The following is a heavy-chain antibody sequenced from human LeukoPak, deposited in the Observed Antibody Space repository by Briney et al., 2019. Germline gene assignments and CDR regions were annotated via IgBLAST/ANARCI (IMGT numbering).Heavy chain of an antibody. D-gene: IGHD4-17*01. V-gene: IGHV3-23*01. CDR3: AKDPNGDYIGTFDV. Sequence: GGSLRLSCATSKFNFNSYGMTWVRQAPGKGLEWVSSNSGSGGGTQYAASVQGRFTISRDNSKNTLYLQMNSLRAEDTAVYYCAKDPNGDYIGTFDVWGQGTMVTVSS. CDR2: NSGSGGGT. J-gene: IGHJ3*01. CDR1: KFNFNSYG.